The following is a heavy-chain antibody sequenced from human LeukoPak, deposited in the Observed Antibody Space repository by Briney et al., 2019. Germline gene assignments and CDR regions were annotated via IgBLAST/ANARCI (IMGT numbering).Heavy chain of an antibody. V-gene: IGHV5-51*01. CDR3: ARFAYGSDYFPGHY. D-gene: IGHD3-22*01. CDR2: IYPGDSNT. CDR1: GYIFTNYW. J-gene: IGHJ4*02. Sequence: GESLKISFQGSGYIFTNYWIGWVRQVPGKGLGWMGIIYPGDSNTRYSPSFQGQVSISADKSIRTAYLQWSSLKASDTAMYYCARFAYGSDYFPGHYWGQGTLVTVSS.